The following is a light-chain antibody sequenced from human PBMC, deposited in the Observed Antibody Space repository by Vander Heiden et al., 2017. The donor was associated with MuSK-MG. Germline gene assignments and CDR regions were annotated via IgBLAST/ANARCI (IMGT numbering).Light chain of an antibody. CDR2: AAS. V-gene: IGKV1-39*01. J-gene: IGKJ4*01. CDR3: QQSYSTHQLT. CDR1: QSISSY. Sequence: DIQMTQSPSSLSASVRHRLTIAWRECQSISSYLNGYQQKTGKAPELLMYAASSLQSGVASRFSGSGSGTDFTLTSSSLQPEDFATYYCQQSYSTHQLTFGGGTKVEIK.